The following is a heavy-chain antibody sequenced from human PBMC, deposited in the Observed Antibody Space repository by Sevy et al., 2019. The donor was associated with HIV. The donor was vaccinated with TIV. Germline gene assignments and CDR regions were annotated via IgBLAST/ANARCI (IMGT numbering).Heavy chain of an antibody. J-gene: IGHJ6*02. CDR1: GFTFTTYW. CDR2: IYPDDSDT. V-gene: IGHV5-51*01. CDR3: ARHHASYGVTGYYYYYGLDV. Sequence: GESLKISCKGSGFTFTTYWIGWVRQMPGKGLEWIGIIYPDDSDTRYSPSFQGHVTMSVDKSISTAYLQWSTLKASDTAMYYCARHHASYGVTGYYYYYGLDVWGQGTTVTVSS. D-gene: IGHD4-17*01.